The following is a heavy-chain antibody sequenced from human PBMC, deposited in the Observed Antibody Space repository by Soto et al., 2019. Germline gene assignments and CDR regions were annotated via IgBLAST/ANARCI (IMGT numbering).Heavy chain of an antibody. CDR1: GGSINSRSYS. V-gene: IGHV4-39*01. CDR3: AVYNISLAFCDY. D-gene: IGHD6-6*01. Sequence: SETLSLTCTVYGGSINSRSYSWGWIRQTPGKGLEWIGNIYYTGSTHYNPSLKSRVTISVDTSKNQFSLKLSSVTAADTAVYYCAVYNISLAFCDYWGQGTLVTVSS. CDR2: IYYTGST. J-gene: IGHJ4*02.